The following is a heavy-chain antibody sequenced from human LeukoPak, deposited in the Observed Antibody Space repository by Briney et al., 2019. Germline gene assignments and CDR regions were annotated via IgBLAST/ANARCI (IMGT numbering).Heavy chain of an antibody. Sequence: GGSLRLSCATSGFTFSNAWMYWVRQAPGKELEWVGRIRSNSDGGTIDYAAPVKGRFTLSRDDSKTTLYLQMNSLQTEDTAVYYRATDFYDSTWGQGTLVTVSS. CDR1: GFTFSNAW. CDR3: ATDFYDST. D-gene: IGHD3-22*01. V-gene: IGHV3-15*07. J-gene: IGHJ5*02. CDR2: IRSNSDGGTI.